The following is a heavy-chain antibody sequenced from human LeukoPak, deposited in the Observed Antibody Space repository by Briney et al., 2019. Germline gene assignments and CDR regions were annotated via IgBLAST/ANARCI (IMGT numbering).Heavy chain of an antibody. CDR3: ARDQAVVVVAATGHY. Sequence: GASVKVSCKASGYTFTGYYMHWVRQAPGQGLEWMGWINPNSGGTNYAQKFQGRVTMTRDTSISTAYMELSRLRSDDTAVYYCARDQAVVVVAATGHYWGQGTLVTVSS. D-gene: IGHD2-15*01. V-gene: IGHV1-2*02. CDR1: GYTFTGYY. J-gene: IGHJ4*02. CDR2: INPNSGGT.